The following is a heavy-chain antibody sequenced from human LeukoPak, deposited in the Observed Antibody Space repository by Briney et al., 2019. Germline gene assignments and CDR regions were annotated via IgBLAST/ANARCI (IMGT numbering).Heavy chain of an antibody. CDR3: TTAYYYGNLRYYMDV. CDR1: GFTFSNAW. CDR2: IKSKTDGGTT. Sequence: KPGGSLRLSCAASGFTFSNAWMTWVRQAPGKGLEWVGHIKSKTDGGTTDYAAPVKGRFTISRDDSKNTLYLQMNSLKTEDTAVYYCTTAYYYGNLRYYMDVWGRGTTVTISS. J-gene: IGHJ6*03. D-gene: IGHD3-10*01. V-gene: IGHV3-15*01.